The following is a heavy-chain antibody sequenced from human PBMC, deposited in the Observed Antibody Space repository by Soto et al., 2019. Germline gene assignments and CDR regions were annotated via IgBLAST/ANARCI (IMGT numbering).Heavy chain of an antibody. D-gene: IGHD1-26*01. V-gene: IGHV4-39*01. CDR3: ASWGWELLGDNFDY. CDR1: GGSISSSSYY. Sequence: QLQLQESGPGLVKPSETLSLTCTVSGGSISSSSYYWGWIRQPPGKGLEWIGSIYYSGSTYYNPSLKSRVTISVDTSKNQFSLKLSSVTAADTAVYYCASWGWELLGDNFDYWGQGTLVTVSS. J-gene: IGHJ4*02. CDR2: IYYSGST.